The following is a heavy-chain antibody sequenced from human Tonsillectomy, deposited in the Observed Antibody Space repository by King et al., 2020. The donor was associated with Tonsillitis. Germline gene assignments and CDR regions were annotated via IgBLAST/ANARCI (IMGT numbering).Heavy chain of an antibody. CDR1: GGSFSGYY. J-gene: IGHJ4*02. V-gene: IGHV4-34*01. D-gene: IGHD3-10*01. CDR3: TRGEFSRALDY. Sequence: VQLKQWGAGLLKPSETLSLTCAVYGGSFSGYYWSWIRQPPGKGLEWIGEINRSGGTNYNPSLTSRVTISVDTSNRQFSLKLTSVTAADTAVYYCTRGEFSRALDYWGQGTLVTVSS. CDR2: INRSGGT.